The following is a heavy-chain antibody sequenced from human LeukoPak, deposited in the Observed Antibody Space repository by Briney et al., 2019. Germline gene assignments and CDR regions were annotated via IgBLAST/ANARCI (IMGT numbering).Heavy chain of an antibody. CDR2: IIPIFGTA. V-gene: IGHV1-69*06. Sequence: SVKVSCKASGGTFSSYAISWVRQAPGQGLEWMGGIIPIFGTAIYAQKFQGRVTMTEDTSTDTAYMELSSLRSEDTAVYYCATDRGYYDSSGYHYWGQGTLVTVSS. J-gene: IGHJ4*02. CDR1: GGTFSSYA. CDR3: ATDRGYYDSSGYHY. D-gene: IGHD3-22*01.